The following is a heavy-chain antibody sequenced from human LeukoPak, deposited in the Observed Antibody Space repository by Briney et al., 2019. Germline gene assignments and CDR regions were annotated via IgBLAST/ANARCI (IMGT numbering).Heavy chain of an antibody. CDR1: GFTFSSYW. Sequence: GSLRLSCAASGFTFSSYWMHWVRQAPGKGLVWVSRINSDGSSTSYADSVKGRFTISRDNAKNTLYLQMNSLRAEDTAVYYCARGYGSSRGWYWGQGTLVTVSS. CDR2: INSDGSST. CDR3: ARGYGSSRGWY. D-gene: IGHD6-6*01. J-gene: IGHJ4*02. V-gene: IGHV3-74*01.